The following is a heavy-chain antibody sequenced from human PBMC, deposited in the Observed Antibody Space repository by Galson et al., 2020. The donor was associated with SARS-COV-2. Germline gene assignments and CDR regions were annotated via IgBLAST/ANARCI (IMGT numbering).Heavy chain of an antibody. CDR1: GSTFSTYA. D-gene: IGHD3-10*01. J-gene: IGHJ4*02. CDR2: ISKDGRNR. CDR3: ARGPRFGEFLSPFYS. Sequence: TGGSLRPSCAASGSTFSTYATHWVRQPPGQGLGWVAVISKDGRNRNYTDSGKGRLTTSRDNSKNTLYVQMNSRRAEDTAVYYCARGPRFGEFLSPFYSWGQGTLVAVSS. V-gene: IGHV3-30*04.